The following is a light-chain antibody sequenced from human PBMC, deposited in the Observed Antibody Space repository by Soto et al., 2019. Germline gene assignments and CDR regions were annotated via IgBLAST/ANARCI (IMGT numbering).Light chain of an antibody. CDR3: LQFSHFPRT. CDR1: QSLVYSDGNTY. Sequence: DIVLTQTPLSSPVTLGQPASISCRSSQSLVYSDGNTYLSWLQQRPGQPPRLLIYHVSNRFSGVPDRFIGSGAGTDFTLKISRVEAEDVGVYYCLQFSHFPRTFGQGTKVELK. CDR2: HVS. J-gene: IGKJ1*01. V-gene: IGKV2-24*01.